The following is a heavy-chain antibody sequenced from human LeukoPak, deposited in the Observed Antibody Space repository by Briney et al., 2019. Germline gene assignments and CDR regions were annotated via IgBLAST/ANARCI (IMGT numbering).Heavy chain of an antibody. J-gene: IGHJ4*02. CDR1: GFTYNTYW. CDR3: TRAGPYDWGSRDY. D-gene: IGHD3-16*01. V-gene: IGHV3-7*01. Sequence: GGSLRLSCVASGFTYNTYWMSWIRQAPGKGLEWVANIKEDENEKHYGDSVRGRFIISRDNAQNSMYLQMNNLGAEDTALYYCTRAGPYDWGSRDYWGRGTLVTVSS. CDR2: IKEDENEK.